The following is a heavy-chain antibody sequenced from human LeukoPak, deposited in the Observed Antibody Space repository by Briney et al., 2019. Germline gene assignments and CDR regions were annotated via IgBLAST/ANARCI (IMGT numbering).Heavy chain of an antibody. D-gene: IGHD6-19*01. V-gene: IGHV1-69*05. Sequence: SVKVSCKASGGTFSSYAISWVRQAPGQGLEWTGGIIPIFGTANYAQKFQGRVTITTDESTSTAYMELSSLRSEDTAVYYCARDSLAVAGTFDYWGQGTLVTVSS. CDR1: GGTFSSYA. CDR2: IIPIFGTA. CDR3: ARDSLAVAGTFDY. J-gene: IGHJ4*02.